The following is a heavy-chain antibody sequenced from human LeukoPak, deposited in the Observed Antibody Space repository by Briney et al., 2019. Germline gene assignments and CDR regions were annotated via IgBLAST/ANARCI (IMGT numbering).Heavy chain of an antibody. V-gene: IGHV1-8*01. J-gene: IGHJ6*03. CDR3: ARGRRGRITMIVVISSNYYYYYMDV. D-gene: IGHD3-22*01. Sequence: ASVKVSCKASGYTFTSYDINWVRQATGQGLEWMGWMNPNSGNTGYAQKFQGRVTMTRNTSISTAYMELSSLRSEDTAVYYCARGRRGRITMIVVISSNYYYYYMDVWGKGTTVTVSS. CDR1: GYTFTSYD. CDR2: MNPNSGNT.